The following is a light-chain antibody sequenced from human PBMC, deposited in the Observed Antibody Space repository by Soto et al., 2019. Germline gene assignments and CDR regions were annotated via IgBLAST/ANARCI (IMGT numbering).Light chain of an antibody. V-gene: IGKV1-9*01. Sequence: DIQLTQSPSFLSASVGDRVTITCRASQGIGSYIAWYQQKPGKAPKILIYAASILQSGVPSRFSGSGSGTEFTLTITSLQPEDFATYYCQRLNSYLWTFGQGTKVDIK. CDR1: QGIGSY. J-gene: IGKJ1*01. CDR3: QRLNSYLWT. CDR2: AAS.